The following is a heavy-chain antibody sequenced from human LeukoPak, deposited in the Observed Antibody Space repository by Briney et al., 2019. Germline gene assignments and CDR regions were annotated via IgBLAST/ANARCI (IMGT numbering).Heavy chain of an antibody. CDR1: GGSVSSGDYY. J-gene: IGHJ5*02. V-gene: IGHV4-30-4*01. CDR2: IYYSGST. Sequence: SETLSLTCTVSGGSVSSGDYYWSWIRQPPGKGLEWIGYIYYSGSTYYNPSLKSRVTISVDTSKNPFSLKLSSVTAADTGVYYWARVRLLWFGELLPNWFDPWGQGTLVTVSS. CDR3: ARVRLLWFGELLPNWFDP. D-gene: IGHD3-10*01.